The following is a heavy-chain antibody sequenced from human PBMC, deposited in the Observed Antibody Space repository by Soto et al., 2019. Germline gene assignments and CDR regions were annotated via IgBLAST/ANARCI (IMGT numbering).Heavy chain of an antibody. J-gene: IGHJ6*02. CDR2: ISYDGNTK. CDR3: TKEHGSESDYYKYYGMDV. Sequence: QVQLVESGGGVVQPGGSLRLSCTASGFTFSSYALHWVRQAPGKGLEWVAVISYDGNTKYYAASVKGRFTISRDHSNNTLYLQMNSLRAEDTALYYCTKEHGSESDYYKYYGMDVWGQGTTVTVYS. CDR1: GFTFSSYA. D-gene: IGHD3-10*01. V-gene: IGHV3-30*18.